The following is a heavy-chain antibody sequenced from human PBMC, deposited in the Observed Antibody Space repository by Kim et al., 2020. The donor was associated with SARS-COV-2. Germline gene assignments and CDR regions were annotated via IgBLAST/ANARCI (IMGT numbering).Heavy chain of an antibody. CDR3: ARDLGDSVVATDTGDY. J-gene: IGHJ4*02. V-gene: IGHV3-30*04. CDR1: GFTFSSYA. CDR2: ISYDGSNK. D-gene: IGHD5-12*01. Sequence: GGSLRLSCAASGFTFSSYAMHWVRQAPGKGLEWVAVISYDGSNKYYADSVKGRFTISRDNSKNTLYLQMNSLRAEDTAVYYCARDLGDSVVATDTGDYWGQGTLVTVSS.